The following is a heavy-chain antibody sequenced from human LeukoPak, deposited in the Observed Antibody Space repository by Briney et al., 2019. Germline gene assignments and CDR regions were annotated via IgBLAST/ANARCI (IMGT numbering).Heavy chain of an antibody. D-gene: IGHD3-16*01. CDR1: GDSISSGYYY. CDR2: SHTTGST. J-gene: IGHJ6*03. Sequence: SETLSLTCTVSGDSISSGYYYWSWVRQPAGKGLEWIGRSHTTGSTDYNVSLQSRVTISLDTSKNQFSLRLSSVTAADTALYFCAREGFTNSYDYYYYYMDVWGRGTTVTVSS. CDR3: AREGFTNSYDYYYYYMDV. V-gene: IGHV4-61*02.